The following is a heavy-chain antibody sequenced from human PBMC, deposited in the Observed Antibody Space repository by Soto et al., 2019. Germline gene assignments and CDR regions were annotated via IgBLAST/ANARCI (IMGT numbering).Heavy chain of an antibody. J-gene: IGHJ4*02. CDR2: ISSRSSDI. Sequence: GGSLRLFCSASGLTFISYSVNWVSQAPGKRLEWVSSISSRSSDIYYADSVKGRFTISRDKSKNTVFLQMNSLRADDTAVYHCAKDPNGDYVGAFDSWGQGALVTVSS. D-gene: IGHD4-17*01. V-gene: IGHV3-21*04. CDR3: AKDPNGDYVGAFDS. CDR1: GLTFISYS.